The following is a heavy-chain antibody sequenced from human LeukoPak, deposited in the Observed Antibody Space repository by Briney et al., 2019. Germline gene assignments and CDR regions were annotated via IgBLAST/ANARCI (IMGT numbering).Heavy chain of an antibody. CDR3: ARGSLDIVVVVPASRWFDP. Sequence: SETLSLTCAVYGGSFSGYYWSWIRQPPGKGLEWIGEINRSGSTNYNPSLKSRVTISVDTSKNQFSLKLSSVTAAATAVYYCARGSLDIVVVVPASRWFDPWGEGTLVTVSS. CDR2: INRSGST. J-gene: IGHJ5*02. V-gene: IGHV4-34*01. D-gene: IGHD2-15*01. CDR1: GGSFSGYY.